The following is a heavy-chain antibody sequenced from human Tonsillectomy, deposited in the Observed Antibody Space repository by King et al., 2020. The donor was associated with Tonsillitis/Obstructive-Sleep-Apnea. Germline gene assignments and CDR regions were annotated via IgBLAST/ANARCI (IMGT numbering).Heavy chain of an antibody. Sequence: VQLVQSGAEVKKPGASVKVSCKASGYTFTSYDINWVRQATGQGLEWMGWMNPNSGNTGYAQKFQGRVTMTRNTPISTAYMELSSLRSEDTAVYYCARVGYSYGWYYYYYMDVWGKGTTVTVSS. D-gene: IGHD5-18*01. J-gene: IGHJ6*03. V-gene: IGHV1-8*01. CDR2: MNPNSGNT. CDR1: GYTFTSYD. CDR3: ARVGYSYGWYYYYYMDV.